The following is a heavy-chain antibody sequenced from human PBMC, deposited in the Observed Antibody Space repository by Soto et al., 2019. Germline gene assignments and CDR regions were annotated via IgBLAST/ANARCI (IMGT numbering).Heavy chain of an antibody. V-gene: IGHV3-15*01. CDR1: GFTFSNAW. Sequence: GGSLRLSCAASGFTFSNAWMSWVRQAPGKGLEWVGRIKSKTDGGTTDYAAPVKGRFTISRDDSKNTLYLQMNSLKTEDTAVYYCTTEMIAVAGTGVYYYYGMDVWGQGTTVPVSS. J-gene: IGHJ6*02. CDR3: TTEMIAVAGTGVYYYYGMDV. D-gene: IGHD6-13*01. CDR2: IKSKTDGGTT.